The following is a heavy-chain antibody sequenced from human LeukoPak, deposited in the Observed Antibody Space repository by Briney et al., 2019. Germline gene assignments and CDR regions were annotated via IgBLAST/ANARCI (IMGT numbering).Heavy chain of an antibody. D-gene: IGHD3-10*01. CDR1: GGTFSGYY. Sequence: SEILSLTWAVYGGTFSGYYWSFFRQPPGQGLDLIGEINHSGSTNYNPSLKSRVTISVDTSKNQFSLKLSSVTAADTAVYYCARRFGYGSGSYYGYWGQGTLVTVSS. CDR3: ARRFGYGSGSYYGY. J-gene: IGHJ4*02. CDR2: INHSGST. V-gene: IGHV4-34*01.